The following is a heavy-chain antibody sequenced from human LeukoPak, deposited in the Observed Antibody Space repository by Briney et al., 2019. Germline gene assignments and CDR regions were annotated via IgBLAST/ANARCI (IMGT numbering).Heavy chain of an antibody. D-gene: IGHD3-9*01. CDR3: ARGGKGIDILTGYPYYYFDY. CDR1: GGSISSYY. CDR2: IYYSGST. V-gene: IGHV4-59*12. J-gene: IGHJ4*02. Sequence: SETLSLTCNVSGGSISSYYWSWIRQPPGKGLEWIGYIYYSGSTNYNPSLKSRVTISVDTSKNQFSLKLSSVTAADTAVYYCARGGKGIDILTGYPYYYFDYWGQGTLVTVSS.